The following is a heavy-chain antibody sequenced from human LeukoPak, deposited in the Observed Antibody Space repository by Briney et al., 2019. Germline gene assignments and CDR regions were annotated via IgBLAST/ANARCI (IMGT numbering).Heavy chain of an antibody. D-gene: IGHD3-3*01. CDR3: AREDYDFWSGYSTNWFDP. Sequence: GASVKVSCKASGYTFTGYYMHWVRQAPGQGLEWMGWINPNSGGTNYAQKFQGRVTMTRDTSISTAYMELSRLRSDDTAVYYRAREDYDFWSGYSTNWFDPWGQGTLVTVSS. CDR2: INPNSGGT. CDR1: GYTFTGYY. J-gene: IGHJ5*02. V-gene: IGHV1-2*02.